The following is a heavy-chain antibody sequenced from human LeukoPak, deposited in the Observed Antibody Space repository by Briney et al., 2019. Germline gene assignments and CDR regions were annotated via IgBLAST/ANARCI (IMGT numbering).Heavy chain of an antibody. J-gene: IGHJ5*02. D-gene: IGHD6-19*01. CDR2: TYYRSKWYN. V-gene: IGHV6-1*01. CDR3: ARRGQWLIQGRNWFDP. CDR1: GDSVSSNSAA. Sequence: SQTLSLTCAISGDSVSSNSAAWNWIRQSPSRVLEWLGRTYYRSKWYNDYAVSVKSRITINPDTSKNQFSLQLNSVTPEDTAVYYCARRGQWLIQGRNWFDPWGQGTLVTVSS.